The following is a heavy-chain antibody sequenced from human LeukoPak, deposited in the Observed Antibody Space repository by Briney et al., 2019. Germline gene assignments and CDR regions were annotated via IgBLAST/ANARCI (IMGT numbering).Heavy chain of an antibody. V-gene: IGHV1-69*02. Sequence: GASVTVSFTCSGCSFNIYSIGWGRQAPGQGQEWMGRIIPILGIENYAQKFQGRVTITADKSTSKDYMELRRLRPGDKVAYYCARHRTERLYYGSCSYYGPRGWFHLWGQGTLVTVSS. J-gene: IGHJ5*02. D-gene: IGHD3-10*01. CDR3: ARHRTERLYYGSCSYYGPRGWFHL. CDR1: GCSFNIYS. CDR2: IIPILGIE.